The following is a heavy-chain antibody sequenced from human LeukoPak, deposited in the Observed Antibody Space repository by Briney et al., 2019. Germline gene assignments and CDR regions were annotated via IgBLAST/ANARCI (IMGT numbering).Heavy chain of an antibody. D-gene: IGHD4-17*01. J-gene: IGHJ4*02. CDR3: ARGAMTTLYY. V-gene: IGHV3-48*02. CDR2: ISSSSSTI. CDR1: GFTFSSYS. Sequence: GGSLRLSCAASGFTFSSYSMNWIRQAPGKGLEWLSYISSSSSTIYYADSVKGRFTISRDNAKNSLYLQMNSLRDEDTAVYYCARGAMTTLYYWGQGTLVTVSS.